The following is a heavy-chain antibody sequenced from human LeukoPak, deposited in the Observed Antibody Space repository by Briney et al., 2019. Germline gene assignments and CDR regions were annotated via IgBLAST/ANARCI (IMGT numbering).Heavy chain of an antibody. Sequence: GASVKVSCKASGYTFTSYGISWVRQAPGQGLEWMGWISAYNGNTNYAQKLQGRVTMTTDTSTSTAYMELRSLRSDDTAVYYCARDRPWEPPQSYNWFDPWGQGTLVTVSS. D-gene: IGHD1-26*01. V-gene: IGHV1-18*01. CDR3: ARDRPWEPPQSYNWFDP. CDR1: GYTFTSYG. J-gene: IGHJ5*02. CDR2: ISAYNGNT.